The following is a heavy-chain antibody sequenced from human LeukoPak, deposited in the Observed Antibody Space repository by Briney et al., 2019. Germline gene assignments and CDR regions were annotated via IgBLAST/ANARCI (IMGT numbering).Heavy chain of an antibody. Sequence: GGSLRLFCSASAFTFISYSMHWVRQAPGKGLEYVSAISSIGGSTYYSDSAKGRFTITRDNSNNTPYFQKWSLIADDTAVYYCSRDLQFAFDYWGRGDLVTVSS. CDR1: AFTFISYS. CDR2: ISSIGGST. D-gene: IGHD5-24*01. CDR3: SRDLQFAFDY. V-gene: IGHV3-64D*06. J-gene: IGHJ4*02.